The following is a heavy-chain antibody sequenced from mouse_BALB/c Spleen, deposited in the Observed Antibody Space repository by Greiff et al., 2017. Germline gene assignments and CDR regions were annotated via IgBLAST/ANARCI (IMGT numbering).Heavy chain of an antibody. J-gene: IGHJ4*01. V-gene: IGHV1-4*02. CDR2: INPSSGYT. CDR1: GYTFTSYT. Sequence: QVQLKQPGAELVKPGTSVKLSCKASGYTFTSYTMHWVKQRPGQGLEWIGYINPSSGYTEYNQKFKDKTTLTADKSSSTAYMQLSSLTSEDSAVYYCARSMDYWGQGTSVTVSS. CDR3: ARSMDY.